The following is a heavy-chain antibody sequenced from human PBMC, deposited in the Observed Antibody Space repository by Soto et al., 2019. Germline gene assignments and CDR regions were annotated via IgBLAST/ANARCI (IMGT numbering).Heavy chain of an antibody. V-gene: IGHV3-11*01. Sequence: PGGSLKLSCAASGFTFSDYYMSWIRQAPGKGLEWVSYISSSGSTIYYADSVKGRFTISRDNAKNSLYLQMNSLRAEDTAVYYCARVEVYCSSTSCYLFDYWGQGTLVTVSS. J-gene: IGHJ4*02. D-gene: IGHD2-2*01. CDR3: ARVEVYCSSTSCYLFDY. CDR1: GFTFSDYY. CDR2: ISSSGSTI.